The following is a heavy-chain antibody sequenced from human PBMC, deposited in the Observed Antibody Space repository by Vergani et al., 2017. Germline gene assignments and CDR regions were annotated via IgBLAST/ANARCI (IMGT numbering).Heavy chain of an antibody. V-gene: IGHV4-4*09. Sequence: QVQLQESGPGLVKPSEPLSLPCTVSGGSLSSYYWSWIRQPPGKGLEWIGYIYTSGSTNYNPSLKSRVTISVDTSKNQFSLKLSSVTAADTAVYYCARGGPAYFDYWGQGTLVTVSS. D-gene: IGHD2-2*01. J-gene: IGHJ4*02. CDR3: ARGGPAYFDY. CDR2: IYTSGST. CDR1: GGSLSSYY.